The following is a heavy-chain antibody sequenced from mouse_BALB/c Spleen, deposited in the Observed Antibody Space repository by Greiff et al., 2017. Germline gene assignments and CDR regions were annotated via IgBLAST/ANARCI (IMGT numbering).Heavy chain of an antibody. J-gene: IGHJ2*01. Sequence: DVQLVESGGGLVKPGGSLKLSCAASGFAFRSYDMSWVRQTPEKRLEWVAYISSGGGSTYYPDTVKGRFTISRDNAKNTLYLQMSSLKSEDTAMYYCASYWDDYFDYWGQGTTLTVSS. D-gene: IGHD4-1*01. CDR2: ISSGGGST. CDR3: ASYWDDYFDY. CDR1: GFAFRSYD. V-gene: IGHV5-12-1*01.